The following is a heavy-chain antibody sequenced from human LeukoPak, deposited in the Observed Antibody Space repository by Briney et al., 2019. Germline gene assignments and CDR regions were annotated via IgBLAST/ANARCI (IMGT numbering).Heavy chain of an antibody. CDR2: ISSDGSSI. J-gene: IGHJ4*02. CDR1: GFTFSSHR. Sequence: GGSLRLSCAASGFTFSSHRMYWVRQAPGKGLVWVSRISSDGSSIAYTDSVRGRFTISRDNAKNMLYLQMNSLRVEDTAVYYCAREGAALDYWGQGTLVSVSS. V-gene: IGHV3-74*01. D-gene: IGHD6-6*01. CDR3: AREGAALDY.